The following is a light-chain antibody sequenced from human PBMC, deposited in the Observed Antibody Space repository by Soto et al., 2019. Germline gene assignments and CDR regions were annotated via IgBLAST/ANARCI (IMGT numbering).Light chain of an antibody. J-gene: IGLJ1*01. CDR2: DVS. CDR1: SSDVGNYGF. V-gene: IGLV2-14*03. Sequence: QPASVSGSPGQSITISCTGTSSDVGNYGFVSWYQQHPGKAPKLIIYDVSHRPSGVSNRFSGSKSGNTASLTISGLQAEDEADYYCSSLTSSSAPFVFGIGTKLTVL. CDR3: SSLTSSSAPFV.